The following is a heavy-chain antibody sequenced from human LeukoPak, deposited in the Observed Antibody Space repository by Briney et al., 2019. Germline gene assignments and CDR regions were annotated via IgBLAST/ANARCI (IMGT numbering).Heavy chain of an antibody. CDR3: ARTTEGGYTYNYFYYYYMDV. CDR2: IYTSWST. D-gene: IGHD5-18*01. V-gene: IGHV4-4*07. J-gene: IGHJ6*03. Sequence: SETLSLTCTVSGGSISSYYWSWIRQPAGKGLEWIGRIYTSWSTNYNPSLKSRVTMSVDTSKNQFSLKLSSVTAADTAVYYCARTTEGGYTYNYFYYYYMDVWGKGTTVTISS. CDR1: GGSISSYY.